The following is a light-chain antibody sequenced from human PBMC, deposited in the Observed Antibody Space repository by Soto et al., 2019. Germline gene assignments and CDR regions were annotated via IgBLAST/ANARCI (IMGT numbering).Light chain of an antibody. CDR1: NSNVETNY. J-gene: IGLJ2*01. Sequence: QLVLTQPPSASGTPGQRVTISCSGSNSNVETNYVYWYQQVAGTAPKLLIYSNDQRPSGVPDRFSASKSGTSASLDISGLRSEDEADYYCSANDDSLGGPVFGGGTKVTVL. V-gene: IGLV1-47*02. CDR2: SND. CDR3: SANDDSLGGPV.